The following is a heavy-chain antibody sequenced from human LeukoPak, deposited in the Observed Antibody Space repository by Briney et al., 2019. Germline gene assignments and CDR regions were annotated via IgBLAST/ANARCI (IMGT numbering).Heavy chain of an antibody. J-gene: IGHJ4*02. CDR2: IIPIFGTA. Sequence: SVKVSCKASGGTFSSYAISRVRQAPGQGLEWMGGIIPIFGTANYAQKFQGRVTITADKSTSTAYMELSSLRSEDTAVYYCARDVGYCSGGSCYYFDYWGQGTLVTVSS. CDR3: ARDVGYCSGGSCYYFDY. V-gene: IGHV1-69*06. D-gene: IGHD2-15*01. CDR1: GGTFSSYA.